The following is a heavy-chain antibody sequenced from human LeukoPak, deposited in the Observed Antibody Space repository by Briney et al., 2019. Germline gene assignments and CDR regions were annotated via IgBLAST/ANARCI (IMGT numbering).Heavy chain of an antibody. V-gene: IGHV3-48*03. CDR3: ARELARSGFDP. CDR2: ISSSGSTK. J-gene: IGHJ5*02. Sequence: GGSLRLSCVASGFTFSSYEMNWVRQAPGKGLEWVSYISSSGSTKDYADSVKGRFTISRDNAKNSLCLQMNSLRAEDTGVYYCARELARSGFDPWGQGTLVTVSS. CDR1: GFTFSSYE. D-gene: IGHD6-19*01.